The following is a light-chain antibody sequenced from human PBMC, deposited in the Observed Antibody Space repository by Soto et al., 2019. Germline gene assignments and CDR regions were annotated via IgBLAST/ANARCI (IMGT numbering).Light chain of an antibody. CDR3: HQRQSWPRT. V-gene: IGKV3-11*01. CDR2: QTS. CDR1: QYINTR. J-gene: IGKJ1*01. Sequence: EIVLTQSPATLSSSPGERVTLSCRASQYINTRLAWYQHRPGQAPRLLIYQTSIRAAGIPARFSGSGSGTDFTLTISGVQPDDFALYYCHQRQSWPRTFGQGTKVDI.